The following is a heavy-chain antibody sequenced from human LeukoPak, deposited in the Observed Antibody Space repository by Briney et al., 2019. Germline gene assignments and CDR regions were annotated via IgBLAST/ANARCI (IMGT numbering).Heavy chain of an antibody. Sequence: GASVKLSCKASGGTFSSYAIIWVRQAPGQGLEWMVGIIPIFGTANYAQNFQGRVTITGDESTSTAYMELSSMRSEDTAVYYCAGDVFEEAAGGTGVGFFDYWGQGTLVTVSS. J-gene: IGHJ4*02. CDR1: GGTFSSYA. CDR3: AGDVFEEAAGGTGVGFFDY. CDR2: IIPIFGTA. D-gene: IGHD6-13*01. V-gene: IGHV1-69*01.